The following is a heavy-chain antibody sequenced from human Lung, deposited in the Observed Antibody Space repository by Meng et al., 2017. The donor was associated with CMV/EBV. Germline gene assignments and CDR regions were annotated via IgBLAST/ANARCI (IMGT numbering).Heavy chain of an antibody. D-gene: IGHD2-21*01. CDR1: GFTFSSYS. CDR3: ARDVSPRSSAYFAIYYFYALDV. V-gene: IGHV3-21*01. CDR2: ISSSGTYI. Sequence: ESLKISXAASGFTFSSYSMNWVRQAPGKGLEWVSSISSSGTYIYYADSVKGQFTISRDNAQNSLYLQMNSLRAEDTAVYYCARDVSPRSSAYFAIYYFYALDVWGQGTTVTVSS. J-gene: IGHJ6*02.